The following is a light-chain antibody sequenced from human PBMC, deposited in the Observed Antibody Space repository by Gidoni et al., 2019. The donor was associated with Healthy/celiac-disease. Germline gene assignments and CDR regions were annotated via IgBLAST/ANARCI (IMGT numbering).Light chain of an antibody. CDR3: QQRSNWPLT. CDR1: QSVSSY. V-gene: IGKV3-11*01. Sequence: EIVLPQSPATLSLSPGERATLSCRASQSVSSYLAWYQQKPGQAPRLLIYDASNRATGIPARFSGSGSGTDFTLTNSSPEPDAFAVYYCQQRSNWPLTFGGGTKVEIK. CDR2: DAS. J-gene: IGKJ4*01.